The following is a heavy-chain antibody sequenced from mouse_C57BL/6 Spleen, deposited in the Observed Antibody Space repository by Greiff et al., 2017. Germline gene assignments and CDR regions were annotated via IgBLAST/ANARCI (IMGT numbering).Heavy chain of an antibody. CDR3: TRPQLGAWFAY. CDR1: GYTFTDYE. CDR2: IDPETGGT. Sequence: VQLQQSGAELVRPGASVTLSCKASGYTFTDYEMHWVKQTPVHGLEWIGAIDPETGGTAYNQKFKGKAILTADKSSSTAYMELRSLTSADSAVYYCTRPQLGAWFAYWGQGTLVTVSA. V-gene: IGHV1-15*01. D-gene: IGHD4-1*02. J-gene: IGHJ3*01.